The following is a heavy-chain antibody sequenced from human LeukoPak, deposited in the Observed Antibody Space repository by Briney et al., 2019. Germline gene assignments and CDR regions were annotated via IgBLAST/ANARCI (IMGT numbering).Heavy chain of an antibody. J-gene: IGHJ4*02. V-gene: IGHV4-39*01. Sequence: SETLSLTCTVSGGSISSSSYYWGWIRQPPGKGLEWIGSIYYSGSTYYNPSLKSRVTISVDTSKNQFSLKLSSVTAADTAVYYCASTSSSSSVDCWGQGTLVTVSS. CDR3: ASTSSSSSVDC. D-gene: IGHD6-6*01. CDR2: IYYSGST. CDR1: GGSISSSSYY.